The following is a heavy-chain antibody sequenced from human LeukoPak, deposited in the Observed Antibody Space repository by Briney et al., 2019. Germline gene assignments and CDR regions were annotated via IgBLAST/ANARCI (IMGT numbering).Heavy chain of an antibody. J-gene: IGHJ4*02. CDR1: GFTFSNYW. CDR3: ARDPGSTSATDYFDY. Sequence: PGGSLRLSCAASGFTFSNYWMSWVRQAPGKGLEWVANIKKDGNEKYYLDSVKGRFTISRVNAENSLYLQMNSLRAEDTAVYYCARDPGSTSATDYFDYWGQGTLVTVSS. D-gene: IGHD2-2*01. CDR2: IKKDGNEK. V-gene: IGHV3-7*01.